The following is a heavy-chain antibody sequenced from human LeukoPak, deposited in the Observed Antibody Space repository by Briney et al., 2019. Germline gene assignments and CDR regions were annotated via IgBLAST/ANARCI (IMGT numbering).Heavy chain of an antibody. V-gene: IGHV3-23*01. CDR2: ISGSGGST. CDR3: ANLYRSGWYFDY. Sequence: PGGSLRLSCAASGVTFSSYAMDWVRQAPGKGLEWVSAISGSGGSTYYADSVKGRFTISRGNSKNTVFLQMDSQRAEDTAIYYCANLYRSGWYFDYWGQGTLVTVSS. J-gene: IGHJ4*02. D-gene: IGHD6-19*01. CDR1: GVTFSSYA.